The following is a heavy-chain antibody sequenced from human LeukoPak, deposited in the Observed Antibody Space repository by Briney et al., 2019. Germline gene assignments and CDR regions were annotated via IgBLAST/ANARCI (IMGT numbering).Heavy chain of an antibody. D-gene: IGHD3-22*01. J-gene: IGHJ3*02. Sequence: SETLSLTCTVSSGSISNSNYYWGWIRQPPGKGLEWIGSIFYDGSPDYNPSLKSRVTISVDTSKNQFSLKVNSVTAADTAVYYCAKDLITNPVRGVRFFDAFDIWGQGTMVTVSS. CDR1: SGSISNSNYY. CDR2: IFYDGSP. V-gene: IGHV4-39*02. CDR3: AKDLITNPVRGVRFFDAFDI.